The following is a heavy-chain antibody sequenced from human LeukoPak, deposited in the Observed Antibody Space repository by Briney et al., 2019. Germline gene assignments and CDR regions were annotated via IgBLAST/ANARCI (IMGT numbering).Heavy chain of an antibody. D-gene: IGHD6-6*01. CDR1: GGSISSSSYY. Sequence: SETLSLTCTVSGGSISSSSYYWGWIRQPPGKGLEWIGSIYYSGSTYYNPSLKSRVTISVDTSKNQFSLKLSSVTAADTAVYYCARHGGSIAAPLGYWGQGTLVTVSS. CDR2: IYYSGST. J-gene: IGHJ4*02. CDR3: ARHGGSIAAPLGY. V-gene: IGHV4-39*01.